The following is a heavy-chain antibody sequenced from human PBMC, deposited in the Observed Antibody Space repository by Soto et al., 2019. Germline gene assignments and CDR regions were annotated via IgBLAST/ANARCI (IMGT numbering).Heavy chain of an antibody. CDR3: ARVGPCVLYYYDSGPYAFEYWFDP. CDR1: GYSISSGDY. J-gene: IGHJ5*02. CDR2: IYHGGST. D-gene: IGHD3-22*01. Sequence: SETLSLTCTVSGYSISSGDYWCCLRQPPGKGLQWIGGIYHGGSTYYNPSPTNRGTFSLDMTTNNVSLILQPATAADTAVVYCARVGPCVLYYYDSGPYAFEYWFDPWGQGTLVTVSS. V-gene: IGHV4-38-2*02.